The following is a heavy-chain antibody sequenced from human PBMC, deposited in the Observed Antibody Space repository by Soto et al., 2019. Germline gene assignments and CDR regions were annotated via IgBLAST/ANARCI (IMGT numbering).Heavy chain of an antibody. CDR2: IKDGGST. CDR1: GGSLSGYY. J-gene: IGHJ4*02. CDR3: ARGQEGVVATH. D-gene: IGHD5-12*01. V-gene: IGHV4-34*01. Sequence: QVQLQQWGAGLLKPSETLSLNCAVNGGSLSGYYWSWIRQPPGKGLEWIGEIKDGGSTNYSPSLKSRATISSDTSTNQFSLRLYSVTAADTGVYYCARGQEGVVATHWDQGTLVTVSS.